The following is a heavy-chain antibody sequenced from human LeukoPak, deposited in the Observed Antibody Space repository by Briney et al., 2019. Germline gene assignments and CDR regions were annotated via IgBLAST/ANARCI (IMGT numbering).Heavy chain of an antibody. Sequence: SETLSLTCTVSGGSISSYYWSWIRQPPGKGLEWIGYIYYSGSTNYNPSLKSRVTISVDTSKNQFSLKLSSVTAADTAVYYCARGGISWFDRWGQGTLVTVSS. J-gene: IGHJ5*02. V-gene: IGHV4-59*01. CDR1: GGSISSYY. CDR3: ARGGISWFDR. CDR2: IYYSGST. D-gene: IGHD6-13*01.